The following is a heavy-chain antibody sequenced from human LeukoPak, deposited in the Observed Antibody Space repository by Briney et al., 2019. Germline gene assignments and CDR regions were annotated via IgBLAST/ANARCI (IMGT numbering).Heavy chain of an antibody. J-gene: IGHJ4*02. D-gene: IGHD3-3*01. CDR2: INTDGSST. CDR1: GFTVSSYW. CDR3: ARGASASPSQFDY. Sequence: GGSLRLSCAASGFTVSSYWMHWVRQAPGKGVVWVSRINTDGSSTTYADSVKGRFTISRDNAKNTLYLQMNSLRAEDTAVYYCARGASASPSQFDYWGQGTLVTVSS. V-gene: IGHV3-74*01.